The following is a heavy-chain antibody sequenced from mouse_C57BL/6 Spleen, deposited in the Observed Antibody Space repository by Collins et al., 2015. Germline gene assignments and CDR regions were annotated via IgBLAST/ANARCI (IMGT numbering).Heavy chain of an antibody. CDR2: INPNNGIT. Sequence: SGPELVKPGASVKISCKASGYMFTDYYMNWVKQSHGKSLEWIGDINPNNGITTYNQKFKGKATLTVGKSSSTAYVELRSLTSEDSAVFYCARDGWLRGAMDYWGQGTSVTVSS. V-gene: IGHV1-26*01. CDR3: ARDGWLRGAMDY. J-gene: IGHJ4*01. D-gene: IGHD2-2*01. CDR1: GYMFTDYY.